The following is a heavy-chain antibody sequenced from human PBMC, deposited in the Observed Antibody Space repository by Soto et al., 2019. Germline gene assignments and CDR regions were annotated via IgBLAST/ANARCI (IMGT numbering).Heavy chain of an antibody. CDR2: ITRDGYNT. CDR1: GFIFKNYA. J-gene: IGHJ4*02. CDR3: ANGSGGSSWEGRDN. Sequence: PGGSLRLSCAVSGFIFKNYALNWVRQAPGKGLEWVASITRDGYNTYYADSVQGRFTISRDNSENTLSLQMTALSVEDSSVYYSANGSGGSSWEGRDNWDPGTLVTVSS. D-gene: IGHD2-15*01. V-gene: IGHV3-30*04.